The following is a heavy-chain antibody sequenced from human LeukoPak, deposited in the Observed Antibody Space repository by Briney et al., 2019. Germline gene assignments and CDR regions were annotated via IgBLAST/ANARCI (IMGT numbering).Heavy chain of an antibody. CDR3: AGDTGYDRQVGY. CDR1: GPSISSYY. V-gene: IGHV4-4*07. CDR2: IYTSGST. D-gene: IGHD5-12*01. J-gene: IGHJ4*02. Sequence: ASETLSLTRTVSGPSISSYYWSWLRQPAGKGLEWIGRIYTSGSTNYNPSLKSRVTMSVDTSKNQFSLKLSSVTAADTAVYYCAGDTGYDRQVGYWGQGTLVTVSS.